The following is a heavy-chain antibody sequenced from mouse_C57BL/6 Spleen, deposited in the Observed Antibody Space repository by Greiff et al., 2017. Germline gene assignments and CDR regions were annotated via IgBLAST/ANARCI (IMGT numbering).Heavy chain of an antibody. CDR3: ARKTTVVEDYAMDY. J-gene: IGHJ4*01. CDR2: IYPRSGNT. V-gene: IGHV1-81*01. CDR1: GYTFTSYG. D-gene: IGHD1-1*01. Sequence: VQRVESGAELARPGASVKLSCKASGYTFTSYGISWVKQRTGQGLEWIGEIYPRSGNTYYNEKFKGKATLTADKSSSTAYMELRSLTSEDSAVYFCARKTTVVEDYAMDYWGQGTSVTVSS.